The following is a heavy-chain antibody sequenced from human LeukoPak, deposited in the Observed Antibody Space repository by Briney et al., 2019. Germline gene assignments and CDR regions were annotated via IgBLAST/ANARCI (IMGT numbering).Heavy chain of an antibody. V-gene: IGHV4-4*07. CDR2: IYTSGST. D-gene: IGHD3-3*01. CDR3: ARDDFWSGYRAFDI. CDR1: GGFISSYY. Sequence: SETLSLTCSVSGGFISSYYWSWIRQPAGKGLEWIGRIYTSGSTNYNPSLKSRVTMSVHTSKNQFSLKLSSVTAADTAVYYCARDDFWSGYRAFDIWGQGTMVTVSS. J-gene: IGHJ3*02.